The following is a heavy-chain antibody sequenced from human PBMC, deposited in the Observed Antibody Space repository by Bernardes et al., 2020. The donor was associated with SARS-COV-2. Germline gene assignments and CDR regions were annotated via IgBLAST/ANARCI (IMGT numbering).Heavy chain of an antibody. D-gene: IGHD1-26*01. CDR1: GFTFSDYA. J-gene: IGHJ4*02. V-gene: IGHV3-23*01. CDR3: AKDLGGSYGDY. Sequence: GGSLRLSCAASGFTFSDYAMHWVRQAPGKGLEWVSAISGRGTNTYYADSVKGRFTISRDNSRNTLYLQMNSLRAEDTAVYFCAKDLGGSYGDYWGQGTLVTVSS. CDR2: ISGRGTNT.